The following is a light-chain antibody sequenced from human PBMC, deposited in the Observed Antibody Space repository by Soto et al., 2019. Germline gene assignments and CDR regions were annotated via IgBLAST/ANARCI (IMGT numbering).Light chain of an antibody. V-gene: IGLV2-8*01. CDR2: QVS. CDR3: SSYAGSNTMI. J-gene: IGLJ2*01. Sequence: QSALTQPPSASGSPGQSVTISCTGTSSDIGGYNYVSWYQQHPGKAPKLLISQVSQRPSGVPDRFSGSKSGNTASLTVSGLQAEDEADCYCSSYAGSNTMIFGGGTKLTVL. CDR1: SSDIGGYNY.